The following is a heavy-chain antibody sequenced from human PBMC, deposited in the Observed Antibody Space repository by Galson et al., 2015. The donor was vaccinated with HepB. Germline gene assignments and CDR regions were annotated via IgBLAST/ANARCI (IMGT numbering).Heavy chain of an antibody. D-gene: IGHD5-12*01. CDR2: IYPGDSDT. CDR1: GYRFTNYW. CDR3: AGNSGYDMMDN. J-gene: IGHJ4*02. V-gene: IGHV5-51*01. Sequence: QSGAEVKKAGESLKISCKGSGYRFTNYWIAWVRQMPGKGLEWMGTIYPGDSDTRYSPSFQGQVTIPADKSINTAYLQWSSLKASDTAIYYCAGNSGYDMMDNWGQGTLVTVSS.